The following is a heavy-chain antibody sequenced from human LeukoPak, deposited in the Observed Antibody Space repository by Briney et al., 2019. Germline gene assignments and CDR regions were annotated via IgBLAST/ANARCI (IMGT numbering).Heavy chain of an antibody. V-gene: IGHV1-18*01. CDR1: GYTFTSYG. Sequence: ASVKVSCKASGYTFTSYGISWVRQAPGQGLEWMGWISAYNGNTNYAQKLQGRVTMTTDTSTSTAYMELRSLRSDDTAVYYCARDVAARPDTYFDYWGQGTLVTVSS. D-gene: IGHD6-6*01. CDR3: ARDVAARPDTYFDY. CDR2: ISAYNGNT. J-gene: IGHJ4*02.